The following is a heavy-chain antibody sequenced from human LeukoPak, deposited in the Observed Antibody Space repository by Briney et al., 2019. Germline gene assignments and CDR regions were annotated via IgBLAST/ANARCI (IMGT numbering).Heavy chain of an antibody. Sequence: SETLSLTCTVSGDSISSGDYYWSWIRQPPGKGLEWIGYIYYGGSTNYNPSLKSRVTISVDTSKNQFSLKLSSVTAADTAVYYCARAGEYYYDSSGTNWFDPWGQGTLVTVSS. J-gene: IGHJ5*02. CDR1: GDSISSGDYY. CDR2: IYYGGST. D-gene: IGHD3-22*01. V-gene: IGHV4-61*08. CDR3: ARAGEYYYDSSGTNWFDP.